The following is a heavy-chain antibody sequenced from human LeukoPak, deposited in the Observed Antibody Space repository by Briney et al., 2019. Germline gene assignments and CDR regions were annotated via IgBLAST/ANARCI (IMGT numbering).Heavy chain of an antibody. D-gene: IGHD6-13*01. Sequence: GGSLRLFCAASGFTFSNYDMHWVRQAAGKGLEWGSGIGTAGDTYYPASVKGRFTISRENAKSSLYLQINSLSAGDTAVYYCASSPAYSSSWYAIDNWGQGTLVTVSS. J-gene: IGHJ4*02. CDR2: IGTAGDT. CDR1: GFTFSNYD. V-gene: IGHV3-13*01. CDR3: ASSPAYSSSWYAIDN.